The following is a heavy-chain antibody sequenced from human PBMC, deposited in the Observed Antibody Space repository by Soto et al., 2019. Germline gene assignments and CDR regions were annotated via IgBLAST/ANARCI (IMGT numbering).Heavy chain of an antibody. CDR2: MFYTGST. V-gene: IGHV4-59*08. Sequence: QVQLQESGPGLVKPSETLSLICTVSGGSITTYYWSWIRQPPGKGLEWIGQMFYTGSTNYNPSLESRVTILVDTSKNQFSLKLSSVTAADTAVYYCARHPQLPHTWFDPWGQGILVTVSS. CDR3: ARHPQLPHTWFDP. D-gene: IGHD1-7*01. CDR1: GGSITTYY. J-gene: IGHJ5*02.